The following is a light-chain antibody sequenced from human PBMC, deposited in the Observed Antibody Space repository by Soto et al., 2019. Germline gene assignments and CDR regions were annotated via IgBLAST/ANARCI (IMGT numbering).Light chain of an antibody. CDR2: GVS. CDR1: QSVGRS. CDR3: QQFYKGWT. Sequence: DIQMTQSPSTLSASVGDSVTITCRASQSVGRSLAWYQQQPGKAPKLLIYGVSTLESGVPSRFSGFGSGTEFTLSISSLQPGDFGTYYCQQFYKGWTFGQGTRV. V-gene: IGKV1-5*01. J-gene: IGKJ1*01.